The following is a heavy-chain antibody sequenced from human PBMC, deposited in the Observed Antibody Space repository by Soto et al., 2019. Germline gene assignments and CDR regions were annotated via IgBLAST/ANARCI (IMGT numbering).Heavy chain of an antibody. V-gene: IGHV3-21*01. J-gene: IGHJ5*02. D-gene: IGHD3-3*01. CDR3: ARARHDFWSGTYSAP. CDR2: ISSSSYI. CDR1: GFTFSSYS. Sequence: GGSLRLSCAASGFTFSSYSMNWVRQAPGKGLEWVSSISSSSYIYYADSVKGRFTISRDNAKNSLYLQMNSLRAEDTAVYYCARARHDFWSGTYSAPWGQGTLVTVSS.